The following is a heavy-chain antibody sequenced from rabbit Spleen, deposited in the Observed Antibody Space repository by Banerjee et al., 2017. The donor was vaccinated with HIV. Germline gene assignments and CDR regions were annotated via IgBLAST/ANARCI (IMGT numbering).Heavy chain of an antibody. CDR2: IYTGRGGT. V-gene: IGHV1S7*01. CDR3: ARYYISYGMDL. CDR1: GFDFSSYS. D-gene: IGHD1-1*01. Sequence: QLEETGGGLVQPGGSLTLSCKSSGFDFSSYSMSWVRQAPGKGLEWIGAIYTGRGGTDYANWVNGRFTISSDNAHYTVDLHMNSLTAADTATYFCARYYISYGMDLWGQGTLVTVS. J-gene: IGHJ6*01.